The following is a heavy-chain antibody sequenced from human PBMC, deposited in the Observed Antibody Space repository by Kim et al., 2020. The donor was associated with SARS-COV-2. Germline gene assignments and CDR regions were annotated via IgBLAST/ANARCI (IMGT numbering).Heavy chain of an antibody. CDR1: GGSISSYY. CDR2: IYYSGST. Sequence: SETLSLTCTVSGGSISSYYWSWIRQPPGKGLEWIGYIYYSGSTNYNPSLKSRVTISVDTSKNQFSLKLSSVTAADTAVYYCARWGAVAGLKPWGQGTLVTVSS. J-gene: IGHJ5*02. CDR3: ARWGAVAGLKP. V-gene: IGHV4-59*13. D-gene: IGHD6-19*01.